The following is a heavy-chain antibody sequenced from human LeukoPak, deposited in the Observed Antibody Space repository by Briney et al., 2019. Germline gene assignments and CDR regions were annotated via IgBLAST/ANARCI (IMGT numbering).Heavy chain of an antibody. J-gene: IGHJ6*02. CDR2: ISSSSSYV. V-gene: IGHV3-21*01. CDR1: GFTFSSYS. CDR3: ARDRGGMDV. Sequence: GGSLRLSCAASGFTFSSYSMNWVRQAPGKGLEWVSFISSSSSYVYNADLVKGRFTISRDNAKNSLYLQMNSLRAEDTAVYYCARDRGGMDVWGQGTTVTVSS.